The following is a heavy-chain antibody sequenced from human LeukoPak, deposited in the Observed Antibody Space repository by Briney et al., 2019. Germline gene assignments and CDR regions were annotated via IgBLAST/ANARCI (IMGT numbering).Heavy chain of an antibody. CDR1: GYTFTAYY. Sequence: ASVKVSCKASGYTFTAYYIHWVRQAPGQGLEWMGWINPNSGSTNYAHKFQGRVTMTRDTTISTAYMELSRLRSDDTAVYYCARSPRYSSSFDQFDYWGQGTLVTVSS. CDR2: INPNSGST. J-gene: IGHJ4*02. D-gene: IGHD6-6*01. V-gene: IGHV1-2*07. CDR3: ARSPRYSSSFDQFDY.